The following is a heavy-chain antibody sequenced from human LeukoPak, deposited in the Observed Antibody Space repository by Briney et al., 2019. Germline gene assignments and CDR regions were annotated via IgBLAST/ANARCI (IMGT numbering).Heavy chain of an antibody. Sequence: GASVKVSCKASGYTFTSYGISWVRQAPGQGLEWMGWISAYNGNTNYAQKLQGRVTMTTDTSTSTAYMELRSLRSDDTAVYYCARRHYDFWSGYPTFDPWGQGTLVTVSS. CDR1: GYTFTSYG. D-gene: IGHD3-3*01. CDR2: ISAYNGNT. CDR3: ARRHYDFWSGYPTFDP. J-gene: IGHJ5*02. V-gene: IGHV1-18*01.